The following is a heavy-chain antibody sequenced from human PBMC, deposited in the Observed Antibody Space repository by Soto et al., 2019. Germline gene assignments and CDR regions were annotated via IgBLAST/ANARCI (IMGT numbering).Heavy chain of an antibody. V-gene: IGHV3-23*01. Sequence: EVQMLESGGGLAQPGGSLRLSCAVSGFICSSYDMSWVRQAPGKGLEWVSTILVGGSTHYEDSVKGRFPISRDTSKNTVYLQMNSLTAGDTAMYYCAKATATGGGAFEICGQGTMVTVSS. CDR3: AKATATGGGAFEI. J-gene: IGHJ3*02. CDR2: ILVGGST. D-gene: IGHD2-8*02. CDR1: GFICSSYD.